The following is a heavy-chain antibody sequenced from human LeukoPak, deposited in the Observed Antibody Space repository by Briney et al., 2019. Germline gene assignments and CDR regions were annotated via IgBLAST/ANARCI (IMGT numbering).Heavy chain of an antibody. D-gene: IGHD3-22*01. CDR3: TRDSGYDSRGY. J-gene: IGHJ4*02. V-gene: IGHV3-49*04. CDR2: IRSKAYGGTT. Sequence: PGGSLRLSCTASGFTFGDYAMSWVRQAPGKGLEWVGFIRSKAYGGTTEYAASVKGRFTISRDDSKSIAYLQMNSLKTEDTAVYYCTRDSGYDSRGYWGQGTLVTVSS. CDR1: GFTFGDYA.